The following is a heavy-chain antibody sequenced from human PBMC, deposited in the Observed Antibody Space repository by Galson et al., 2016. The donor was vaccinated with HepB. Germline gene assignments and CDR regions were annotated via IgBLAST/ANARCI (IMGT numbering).Heavy chain of an antibody. CDR1: GFTFSTYW. CDR3: ASSVRGSGSPPGGY. J-gene: IGHJ4*02. V-gene: IGHV3-74*01. Sequence: SLRLSCAASGFTFSTYWMHWVRQAPGKGLVWVSRINSDGSSTGFADSVKGRFTISRDNAKNTLYLQMNSLRAVDTAVYYCASSVRGSGSPPGGYWGQGTLVTVSS. CDR2: INSDGSST. D-gene: IGHD3-10*01.